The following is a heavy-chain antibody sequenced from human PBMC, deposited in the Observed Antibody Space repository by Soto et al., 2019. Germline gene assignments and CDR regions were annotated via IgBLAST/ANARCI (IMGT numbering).Heavy chain of an antibody. D-gene: IGHD3-10*01. CDR1: GYTFTSYA. J-gene: IGHJ5*02. CDR2: INAGNGNT. Sequence: ASVKVSCKASGYTFTSYAMHWGRQAPGQRVEWMGWINAGNGNTKYSQKFQGRVTITRDTSASTAYMELSRLRSDDTAVYYCARGSPLLEISIPMLREVISRNWFDPWGQGTLVTVAS. CDR3: ARGSPLLEISIPMLREVISRNWFDP. V-gene: IGHV1-3*01.